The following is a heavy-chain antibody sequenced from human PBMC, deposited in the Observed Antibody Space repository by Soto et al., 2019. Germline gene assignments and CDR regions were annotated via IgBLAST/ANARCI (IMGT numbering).Heavy chain of an antibody. D-gene: IGHD4-17*01. V-gene: IGHV3-64D*06. Sequence: GGSLRLSCSASGFTFIIFSMHWVRQAPGKGLEYVSGISSNGDSTYYADSVKGRFTISRDNSKNTLYLQMSSLRAVDTAVYYCVHPRSTVQIPPTWGQGTLVTVSS. J-gene: IGHJ5*02. CDR2: ISSNGDST. CDR1: GFTFIIFS. CDR3: VHPRSTVQIPPT.